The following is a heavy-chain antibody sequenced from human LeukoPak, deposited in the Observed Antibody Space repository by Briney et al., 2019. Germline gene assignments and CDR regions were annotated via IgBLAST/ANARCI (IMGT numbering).Heavy chain of an antibody. Sequence: GGSLRLSCAASGFTFSSYAMNWVRQAPGRGLEGVSGISDTGGTTYYADSVKGRFTITRDNSNNTPYLQLNSLRAEDTAVYYCATGNSCAGPNCLGYYYFYMYVWGKGTTVTVSS. J-gene: IGHJ6*03. D-gene: IGHD2/OR15-2a*01. CDR2: ISDTGGTT. CDR3: ATGNSCAGPNCLGYYYFYMYV. CDR1: GFTFSSYA. V-gene: IGHV3-23*01.